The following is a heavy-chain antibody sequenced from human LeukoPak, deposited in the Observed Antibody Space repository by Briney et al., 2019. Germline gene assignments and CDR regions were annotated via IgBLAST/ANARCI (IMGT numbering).Heavy chain of an antibody. CDR3: AKGYDYRSGAGSFDY. D-gene: IGHD3-10*01. CDR1: GFTFSGYA. J-gene: IGHJ4*02. CDR2: VSDDGVAT. V-gene: IGHV3-23*01. Sequence: GGSLRLSCAASGFTFSGYAMAWVRQAPGKGLEWVSAVSDDGVATYYADSVKGRFTISRDNSKNTLYLQMNGLRAEDTAVYYCAKGYDYRSGAGSFDYWGQGTLVTVSS.